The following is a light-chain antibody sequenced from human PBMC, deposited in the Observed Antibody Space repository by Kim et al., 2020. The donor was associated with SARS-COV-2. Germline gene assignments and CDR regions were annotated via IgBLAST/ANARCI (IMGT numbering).Light chain of an antibody. CDR3: NSRDSSSNVV. Sequence: LGKIVSHTFHIDILGSNYASWYQQKPGQAPVLMIYGNNKRPSGVPDRFSGSNSGNTASLTISGAQAEDEADYYCNSRDSSSNVVFGGGTQVTVL. J-gene: IGLJ2*01. V-gene: IGLV3-19*01. CDR2: GNN. CDR1: ILGSNY.